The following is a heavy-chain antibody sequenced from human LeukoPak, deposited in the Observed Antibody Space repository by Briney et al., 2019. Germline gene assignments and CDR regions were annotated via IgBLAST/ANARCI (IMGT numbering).Heavy chain of an antibody. D-gene: IGHD1-26*01. V-gene: IGHV1-2*02. CDR3: ARGYSGYHDAFHI. Sequence: VASVKVSCKASGYTFTGYYMRWVRQAPGQGLEWMGWINPNSGGTNYAQKFQGRVTMTRDTSISTAYMELSRLRSDDTAVYYCARGYSGYHDAFHIWGQGTMVTVSS. CDR1: GYTFTGYY. CDR2: INPNSGGT. J-gene: IGHJ3*02.